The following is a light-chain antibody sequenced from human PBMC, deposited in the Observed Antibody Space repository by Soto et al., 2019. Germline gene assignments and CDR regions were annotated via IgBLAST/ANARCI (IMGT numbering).Light chain of an antibody. CDR1: SSNIENNY. Sequence: QSVLTQPPSVSAAAGQKVSISCSGSSSNIENNYVSWFQQLPGTTPKLLISDNDKRPSGIPDRFSGSKSGTSVTLGITGLQTVDEADYYCATWDSSLGLVFGGGTKLTVL. J-gene: IGLJ3*02. CDR2: DND. V-gene: IGLV1-51*01. CDR3: ATWDSSLGLV.